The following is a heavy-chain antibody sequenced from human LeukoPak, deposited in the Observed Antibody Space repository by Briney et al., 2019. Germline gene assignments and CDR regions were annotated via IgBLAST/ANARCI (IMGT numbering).Heavy chain of an antibody. Sequence: GGSLRLSCAASGFTFSSYEMNWVRQAPGKGLEWVSYISTTGSTMYYADSVKGRFTISRDNAKNSLYLQMNSLRAEDTAVYYCAKAMTTVTQRGFDYWGQGTLVTVSS. CDR3: AKAMTTVTQRGFDY. D-gene: IGHD4-17*01. CDR2: ISTTGSTM. J-gene: IGHJ4*02. CDR1: GFTFSSYE. V-gene: IGHV3-48*03.